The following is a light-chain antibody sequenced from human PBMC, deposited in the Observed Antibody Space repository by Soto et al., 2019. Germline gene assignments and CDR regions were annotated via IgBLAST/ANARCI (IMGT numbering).Light chain of an antibody. Sequence: DIQMTQSPSTLSASVGVRVTITCRASQSISSWLAWYQQKPGKAPKLLIYKASTLKSGVPSRFSGSGPGTEFTLTISSLQPDDFATYYCQHYNSYSEAFGQGTKVDIK. CDR3: QHYNSYSEA. V-gene: IGKV1-5*03. J-gene: IGKJ1*01. CDR2: KAS. CDR1: QSISSW.